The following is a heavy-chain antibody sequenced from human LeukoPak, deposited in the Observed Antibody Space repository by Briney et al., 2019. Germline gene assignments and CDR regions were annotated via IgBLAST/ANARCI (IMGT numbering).Heavy chain of an antibody. Sequence: GGSLRLSCAASGFTFSSYWMSWVRQAPGKGLEWVANIKQDGSEKYYVDSVKGRFTISRDNAKNSLYLQMNSLRAEDTAVYYCARVVPLTVVTKGGAFDIWGQGTMVTVSS. D-gene: IGHD4-23*01. CDR2: IKQDGSEK. CDR1: GFTFSSYW. V-gene: IGHV3-7*01. J-gene: IGHJ3*02. CDR3: ARVVPLTVVTKGGAFDI.